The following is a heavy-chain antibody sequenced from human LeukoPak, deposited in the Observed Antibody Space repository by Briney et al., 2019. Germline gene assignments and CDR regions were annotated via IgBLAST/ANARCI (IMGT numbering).Heavy chain of an antibody. CDR2: IKQDGSEK. CDR1: GFTFSSYW. J-gene: IGHJ4*02. D-gene: IGHD3-10*01. CDR3: AGDREYYYGSGSFDY. Sequence: GSLRLSCAASGFTFSSYWMNWVRQAPGKGLEWVANIKQDGSEKYYVDSVKGRFTISRDNAKNSLYLQMNSLRAEDTAVYYCAGDREYYYGSGSFDYWGQGTLVTVSS. V-gene: IGHV3-7*04.